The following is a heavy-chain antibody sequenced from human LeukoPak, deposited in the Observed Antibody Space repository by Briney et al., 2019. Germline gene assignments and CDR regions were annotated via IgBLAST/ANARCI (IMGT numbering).Heavy chain of an antibody. J-gene: IGHJ4*02. CDR1: GFTFSSYA. CDR3: AKGTDYGDYPDY. V-gene: IGHV3-23*01. CDR2: ISGSGGST. D-gene: IGHD4-17*01. Sequence: TGGSLRLSCAASGFTFSSYAMSWVRQAPGKGLEWVSAISGSGGSTYYADSVKGRFTISRDNSKNTLYLQMNSLRAEDTAVYYCAKGTDYGDYPDYWGQGTLVTVSS.